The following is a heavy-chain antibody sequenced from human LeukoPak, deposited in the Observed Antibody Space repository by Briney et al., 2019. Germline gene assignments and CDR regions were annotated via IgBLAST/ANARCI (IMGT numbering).Heavy chain of an antibody. CDR2: ISFDGSHK. J-gene: IGHJ4*01. CDR3: AAGFCGGGRCYTGHSGHDY. D-gene: IGHD2-15*01. Sequence: GGSLRLSCAASGFSFSNYWMSWVRQAPDKGLEWVAVISFDGSHKYYADSVKGRFTISRDSSRNTLYLQMNSLGAEDTAVYYCAAGFCGGGRCYTGHSGHDYW. V-gene: IGHV3-30-3*01. CDR1: GFSFSNYW.